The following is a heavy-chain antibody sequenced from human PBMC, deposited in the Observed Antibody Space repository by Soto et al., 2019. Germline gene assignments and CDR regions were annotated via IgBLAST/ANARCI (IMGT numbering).Heavy chain of an antibody. J-gene: IGHJ4*02. D-gene: IGHD5-12*01. CDR1: GGSISSSSYY. CDR2: IYYSGST. Sequence: PSETLSLTCTVSGGSISSSSYYWGWIRQPPGKGLEWIGSIYYSGSTYYNPSLKSRVTITVDTSKNQFSLKLSSVTAADTAVYYCARGIGGYDYRVIRIFDYWGQGTLVTVSS. CDR3: ARGIGGYDYRVIRIFDY. V-gene: IGHV4-39*07.